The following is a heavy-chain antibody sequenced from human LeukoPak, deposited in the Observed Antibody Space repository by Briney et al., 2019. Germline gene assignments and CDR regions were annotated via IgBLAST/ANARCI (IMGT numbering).Heavy chain of an antibody. CDR1: GYTFTSYD. D-gene: IGHD3-10*01. J-gene: IGHJ3*02. CDR3: ARSRGGHDAFDI. V-gene: IGHV1-8*01. CDR2: MNPNSGNT. Sequence: ASVKVSCTASGYTFTSYDINWVRQATGQGLEWMGWMNPNSGNTGYAQKFQGRVTMTRNTSISTAYMELSSLRYEDTAVYYCARSRGGHDAFDIWGQGTMVTVSS.